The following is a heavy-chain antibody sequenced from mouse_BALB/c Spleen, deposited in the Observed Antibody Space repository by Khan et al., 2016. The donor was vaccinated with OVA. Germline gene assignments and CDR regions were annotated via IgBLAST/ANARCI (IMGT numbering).Heavy chain of an antibody. CDR1: GHTFTKYG. V-gene: IGHV9-3-1*01. D-gene: IGHD2-10*01. J-gene: IGHJ4*01. CDR3: ARPPYFSYVMDN. Sequence: QIQLVQSGPELKKPGETVKISCKASGHTFTKYGMNWVKQAPGKGLKWMGWINTYTGEPTYADDFNGRFAFSLETSASTAYLQINNLKNEDTATYCCARPPYFSYVMDNWGKGTSVTVSS. CDR2: INTYTGEP.